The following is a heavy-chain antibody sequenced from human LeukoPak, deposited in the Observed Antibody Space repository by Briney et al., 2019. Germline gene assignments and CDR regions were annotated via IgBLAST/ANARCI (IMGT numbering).Heavy chain of an antibody. CDR3: AHFVFGNYPSDY. CDR1: GFSLSTSGVG. J-gene: IGHJ4*02. V-gene: IGHV2-5*02. D-gene: IGHD1-7*01. Sequence: NVSGPTLVNPTQTLTLTCTFSGFSLSTSGVGVGWIRQPPGKALECLALIYWDDDKGYSPSLKSRLTITRDTSRNQVVLTMTNMDPVGTATYYCAHFVFGNYPSDYWGQGTLVTVSS. CDR2: IYWDDDK.